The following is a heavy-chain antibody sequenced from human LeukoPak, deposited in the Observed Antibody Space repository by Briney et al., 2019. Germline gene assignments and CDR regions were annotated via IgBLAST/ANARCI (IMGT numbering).Heavy chain of an antibody. CDR1: GYTFTDYP. D-gene: IGHD3-22*01. CDR2: IYTNTGNP. V-gene: IGHV7-4-1*02. J-gene: IGHJ4*02. CDR3: ARGYDTTGYYPY. Sequence: ASVKVSCKASGYTFTDYPINWVRQAPGQWLDLMGWIYTNTGNPTYVQGFTGRFVFSLDTSVSTAYLQINSLKAEDTAVYYCARGYDTTGYYPYWGQGTQVTVSS.